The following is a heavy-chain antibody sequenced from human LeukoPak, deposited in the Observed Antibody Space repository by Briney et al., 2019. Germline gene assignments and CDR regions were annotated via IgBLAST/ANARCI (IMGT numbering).Heavy chain of an antibody. J-gene: IGHJ2*01. CDR2: ISSSGSTI. Sequence: GGSLRLSCGASGFXVSSYEINWVREAPGKGLEWVSYISSSGSTIFYADSVKGRFTISRDNAKNSLYLQMNSLRAEDTAVYYCARRFDLWGRGNLVTVSS. CDR3: ARRFDL. CDR1: GFXVSSYE. V-gene: IGHV3-48*03.